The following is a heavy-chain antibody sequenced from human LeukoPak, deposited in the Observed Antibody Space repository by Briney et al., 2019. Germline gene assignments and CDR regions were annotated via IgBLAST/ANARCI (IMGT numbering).Heavy chain of an antibody. Sequence: GGSLRLSCAASGFTFSSYSMNWVRQAPGKGLEWVSSISSSSSYIYYADSVKGRFTISRDNAKNSLYLQMNSLRAEDTAVYYCAREHSTSSSGWYLYYYYGMDVWGQGTTVTVSS. V-gene: IGHV3-21*01. CDR1: GFTFSSYS. J-gene: IGHJ6*02. D-gene: IGHD6-19*01. CDR3: AREHSTSSSGWYLYYYYGMDV. CDR2: ISSSSSYI.